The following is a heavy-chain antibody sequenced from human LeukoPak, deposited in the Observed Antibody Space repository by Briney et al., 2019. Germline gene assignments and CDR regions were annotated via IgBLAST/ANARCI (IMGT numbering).Heavy chain of an antibody. CDR3: ARADIAAAGSNWFDP. CDR2: IIPIFGTA. J-gene: IGHJ5*02. CDR1: GVTFSSYA. V-gene: IGHV1-69*05. D-gene: IGHD6-13*01. Sequence: GASVKVSCKASGVTFSSYAISWVRQAPEQGLEWMGGIIPIFGTANYAQKFEGRVTITTDESTSTAYMEPSSLRSEDTAAYYCARADIAAAGSNWFDPWGQGTLVTVSS.